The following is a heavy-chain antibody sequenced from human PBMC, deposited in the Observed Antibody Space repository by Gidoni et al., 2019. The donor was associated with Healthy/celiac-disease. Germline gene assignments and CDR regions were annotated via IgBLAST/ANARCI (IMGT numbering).Heavy chain of an antibody. CDR3: ARERPYDSSGYYAFDI. CDR1: GFPFSSNS. V-gene: IGHV3-48*01. CDR2: ISSSSITI. Sequence: EVQLVESGGGLVQPGGSLRLSCAASGFPFSSNSMNWARPAPGKGRGWFSYISSSSITIYYADSVKGRFTISRDNAKNSLYLQMNSLRAEDTAVYYCARERPYDSSGYYAFDIWGQGTMVTVSS. D-gene: IGHD3-22*01. J-gene: IGHJ3*02.